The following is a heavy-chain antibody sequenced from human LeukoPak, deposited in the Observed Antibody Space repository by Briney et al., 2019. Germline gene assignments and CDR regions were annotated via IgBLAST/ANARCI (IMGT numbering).Heavy chain of an antibody. D-gene: IGHD4-11*01. V-gene: IGHV3-15*01. CDR1: GFTFSTAW. J-gene: IGHJ4*02. Sequence: GGSLRLSCAASGFTFSTAWMSWVRQAPGKGLEWVGRIKSKSDGGTTDYAAPVKSRFTISRDDSKNTLYLKMNSQKTADNALSCWTTDYSNYYEDYGGQGTLVTVSS. CDR2: IKSKSDGGTT. CDR3: TTDYSNYYEDY.